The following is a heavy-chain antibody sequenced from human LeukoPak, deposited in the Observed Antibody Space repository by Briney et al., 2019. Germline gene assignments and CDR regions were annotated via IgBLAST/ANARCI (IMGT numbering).Heavy chain of an antibody. CDR3: ARDFRGYSGYDTSFDY. V-gene: IGHV3-30-3*01. CDR2: ISYDGSNK. CDR1: GFTFSSYA. D-gene: IGHD5-12*01. J-gene: IGHJ4*02. Sequence: PGGSLRLSCAASGFTFSSYAMHWVRQAPGKGLEWVAVISYDGSNKYYADSVKGRFTISRDNSKNTLYLQMNSLRAEDTAVYYCARDFRGYSGYDTSFDYWGQGTLVTVSS.